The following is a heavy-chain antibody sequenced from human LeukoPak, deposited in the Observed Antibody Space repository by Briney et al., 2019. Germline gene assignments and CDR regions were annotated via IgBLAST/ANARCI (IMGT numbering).Heavy chain of an antibody. CDR2: THYSGST. CDR1: VDSINGFY. CDR3: ARVAAAGRFDP. V-gene: IGHV4-59*01. D-gene: IGHD6-13*01. Sequence: SETLSLTCTVSVDSINGFYWNWIRQPPGKGLEWIGDTHYSGSTNYNPSLKRRVTISVDTSKNRVTLNLRSVTAADTAAYYCARVAAAGRFDPWGQGAVVTVSS. J-gene: IGHJ5*02.